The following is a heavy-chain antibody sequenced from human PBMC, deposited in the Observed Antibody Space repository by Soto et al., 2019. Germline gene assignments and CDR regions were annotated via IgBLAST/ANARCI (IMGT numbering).Heavy chain of an antibody. D-gene: IGHD4-17*01. CDR1: GFSLRGYP. CDR2: ISGTGSSI. Sequence: EVQLVESGGGLVQPGGSLRLSCAASGFSLRGYPMSWVRQAPGKGLEWVSYISGTGSSIYADSVKGRFTISRDNAKNSVYLQMNSLGDDDTAVYYCARGAGYGDYGGYWGQGTLVTVSS. J-gene: IGHJ4*02. CDR3: ARGAGYGDYGGY. V-gene: IGHV3-48*02.